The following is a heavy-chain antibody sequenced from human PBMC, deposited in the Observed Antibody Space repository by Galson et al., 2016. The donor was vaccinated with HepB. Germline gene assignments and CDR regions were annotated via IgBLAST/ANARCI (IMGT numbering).Heavy chain of an antibody. CDR3: ARESCKGYCLYHYCGMDV. Sequence: SLRLSCAASGFTFSTYTMNWVRQAPGKGLEWVSSISSSSTYIYYVDSVKGRFTISRDNAKNSLHPQMNSLRAEDTAVYYCARESCKGYCLYHYCGMDVWGQGTTGTVSS. CDR1: GFTFSTYT. CDR2: ISSSSTYI. V-gene: IGHV3-21*01. J-gene: IGHJ6*02. D-gene: IGHD2-15*01.